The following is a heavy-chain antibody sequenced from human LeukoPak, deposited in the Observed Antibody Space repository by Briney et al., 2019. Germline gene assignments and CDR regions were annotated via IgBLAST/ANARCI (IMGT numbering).Heavy chain of an antibody. CDR3: ARHGLCSGGSCYSSLWTPDPYYYGMDV. D-gene: IGHD2-15*01. J-gene: IGHJ6*02. V-gene: IGHV4-59*08. Sequence: KPSETLSLTCTVSGGSISSYYWSWIRQPPGKGLEWIGYIYYSGSTNYNPSLKSRVTISVDTSKNQFSLKLSSVTAADTAVYYCARHGLCSGGSCYSSLWTPDPYYYGMDVWGQGTTVTVSS. CDR1: GGSISSYY. CDR2: IYYSGST.